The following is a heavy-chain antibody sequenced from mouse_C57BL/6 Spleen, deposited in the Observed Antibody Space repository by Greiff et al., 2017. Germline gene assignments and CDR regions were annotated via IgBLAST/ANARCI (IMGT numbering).Heavy chain of an antibody. CDR1: GFTFSDYY. D-gene: IGHD1-1*01. V-gene: IGHV5-12*01. Sequence: EVQRVESGGGLVQPGGSLKLSCAASGFTFSDYYMYWVRQTPEKRLEWVAYISNGGGSTYYPDTVKGRFTISRDNAKNTLYLQMSRLKSEDTAMYYCARALYYGRDWFAYWGQGTLVTVS. CDR2: ISNGGGST. CDR3: ARALYYGRDWFAY. J-gene: IGHJ3*01.